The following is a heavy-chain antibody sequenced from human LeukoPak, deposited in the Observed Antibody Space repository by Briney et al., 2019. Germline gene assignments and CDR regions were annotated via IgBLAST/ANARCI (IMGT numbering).Heavy chain of an antibody. CDR3: ARQGVSVVVPAAFDY. D-gene: IGHD2-2*01. J-gene: IGHJ4*02. V-gene: IGHV5-51*01. Sequence: GESLKISCKGSGYTFTNFWIAWVRQMPGKGLEWMGIIYPGDSDTRYSPSFQGQVTISADKSISTAYLQWSSLKASDTAMYYCARQGVSVVVPAAFDYWGQGTLVTVSS. CDR1: GYTFTNFW. CDR2: IYPGDSDT.